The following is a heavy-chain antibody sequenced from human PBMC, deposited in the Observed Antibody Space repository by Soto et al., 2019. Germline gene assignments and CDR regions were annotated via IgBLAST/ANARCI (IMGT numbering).Heavy chain of an antibody. CDR2: ISSRSTYI. CDR1: GFTFSTYN. CDR3: ARGHPYYDNLFQH. D-gene: IGHD3-22*01. Sequence: EVQLVESGGGQVKPGGSLRLSCAASGFTFSTYNMNWVRQAPGEGLEWVSFISSRSTYIYYADSVKGRFTISRDNAKNSLYLQVNSLRAEDTAVYYCARGHPYYDNLFQHWGQGTLVTVSS. V-gene: IGHV3-21*01. J-gene: IGHJ1*01.